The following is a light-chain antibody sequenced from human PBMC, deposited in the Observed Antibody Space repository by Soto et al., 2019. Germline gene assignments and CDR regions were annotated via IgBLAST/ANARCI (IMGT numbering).Light chain of an antibody. CDR1: QSVSSSY. Sequence: EIVLTQSPGTLSLSPGERATLSCRASQSVSSSYLAWYQQKPGQAPRLLIYGASSRATGIPDRFSGSGSGTDFTLTISRLXXEDFAVYYCQQYGSSPRGTFGQGTKLEIK. CDR2: GAS. CDR3: QQYGSSPRGT. V-gene: IGKV3-20*01. J-gene: IGKJ2*02.